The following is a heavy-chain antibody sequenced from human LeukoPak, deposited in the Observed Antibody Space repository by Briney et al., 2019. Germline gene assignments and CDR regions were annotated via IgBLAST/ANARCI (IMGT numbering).Heavy chain of an antibody. J-gene: IGHJ4*02. D-gene: IGHD2-15*01. CDR1: GGSISSYY. V-gene: IGHV4-59*01. Sequence: SETLSLTCTVSGGSISSYYWSWIRQPPGKGLEWIGYIYYSGSTNYNPSLKSRVTISVDTSKNQFSLKLSSVTAADTAVYYRARGIIPFRKPFDYWGQGTLVTVSS. CDR3: ARGIIPFRKPFDY. CDR2: IYYSGST.